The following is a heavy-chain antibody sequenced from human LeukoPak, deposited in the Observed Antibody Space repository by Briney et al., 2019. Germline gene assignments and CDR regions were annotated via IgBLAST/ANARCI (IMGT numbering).Heavy chain of an antibody. J-gene: IGHJ4*02. CDR1: GFTFSSYE. CDR2: ISGSGTTI. D-gene: IGHD3-10*01. CDR3: ASSPRGVY. V-gene: IGHV3-48*03. Sequence: RGSLRVSCAASGFTFSSYEMSWVRQAPGKGLEWVSEISGSGTTIFYADSVKGRFTVSRDNAKNSLYLQMNSLRVEDTAVYYCASSPRGVYWGQGTLVTVSS.